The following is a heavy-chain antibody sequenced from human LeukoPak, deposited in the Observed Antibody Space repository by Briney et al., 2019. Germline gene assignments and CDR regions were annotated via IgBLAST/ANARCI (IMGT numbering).Heavy chain of an antibody. CDR1: GFTFSSYG. J-gene: IGHJ6*02. CDR3: AKELYGDYYYYYGMDV. V-gene: IGHV3-30*18. CDR2: ISYDGSSK. D-gene: IGHD4-17*01. Sequence: PGGSLRLSCAASGFTFSSYGMHWVRQAPGKGLEWVAVISYDGSSKYYADSVKGRFTISRDNSKNTLYLQMNSLRAEDTAVYYCAKELYGDYYYYYGMDVWGQGTTVTVSS.